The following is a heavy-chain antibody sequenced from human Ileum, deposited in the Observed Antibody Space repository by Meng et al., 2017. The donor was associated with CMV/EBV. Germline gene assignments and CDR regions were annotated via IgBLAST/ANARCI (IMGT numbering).Heavy chain of an antibody. Sequence: GGSLKISCAASGFTFSDYWMSWVRQAPGKGLEWVANIRQDGTEIHYVDSVKGRFTMSRDNAKKSLYLQMNSLRAEDTAVYYCARGARNSVYQCFDHWGQGNLVTVSS. CDR3: ARGARNSVYQCFDH. D-gene: IGHD3-22*01. CDR1: GFTFSDYW. V-gene: IGHV3-7*01. J-gene: IGHJ4*02. CDR2: IRQDGTEI.